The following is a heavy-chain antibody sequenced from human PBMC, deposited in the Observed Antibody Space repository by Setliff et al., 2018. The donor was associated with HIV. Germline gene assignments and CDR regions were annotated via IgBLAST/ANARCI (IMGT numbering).Heavy chain of an antibody. CDR2: IYHTGST. V-gene: IGHV4-39*01. Sequence: KPSETLSLTCTVSGGSINSTSYYWGWIRQPPGNGLEWIGSIYHTGSTYYKPSLKSRVTISVDTSKNQFSLRLSSVAAGDTAVYYCARSIVPVASCYYYFEYWGQGTLVT. J-gene: IGHJ4*02. D-gene: IGHD3-3*01. CDR1: GGSINSTSYY. CDR3: ARSIVPVASCYYYFEY.